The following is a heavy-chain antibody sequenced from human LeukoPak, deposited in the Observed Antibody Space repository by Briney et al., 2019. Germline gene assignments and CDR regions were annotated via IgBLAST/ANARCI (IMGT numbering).Heavy chain of an antibody. J-gene: IGHJ4*02. CDR2: IRSKAYGGTT. CDR3: TRTNGFSIGGYPDY. CDR1: GFTFGDYA. D-gene: IGHD6-19*01. Sequence: GGSLRLSCAASGFTFGDYAMSWFRQAPGKGLEWVGLIRSKAYGGTTEYAAAVKGRFTISRDDSKSIANLEMNSLKTEDTGVYYCTRTNGFSIGGYPDYWGQGTLVTVSS. V-gene: IGHV3-49*03.